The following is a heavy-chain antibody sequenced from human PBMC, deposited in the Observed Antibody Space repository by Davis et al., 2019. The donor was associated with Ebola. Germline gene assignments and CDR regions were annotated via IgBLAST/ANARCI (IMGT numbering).Heavy chain of an antibody. CDR2: ITSTSTYI. J-gene: IGHJ4*02. V-gene: IGHV3-21*01. D-gene: IGHD3-3*01. CDR3: ARDGNFDFWSGPNFDY. Sequence: PGGSLRLSCAAAGFTFSTYTMTWVRQAPGKGLEWVSSITSTSTYIYYADSVKGRFTISRDNAKNSLYLQMNSLRAEDTALYYCARDGNFDFWSGPNFDYWGQGTLVAVSS. CDR1: GFTFSTYT.